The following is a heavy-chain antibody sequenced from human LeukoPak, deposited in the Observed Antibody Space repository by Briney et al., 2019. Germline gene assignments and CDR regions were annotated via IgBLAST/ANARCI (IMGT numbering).Heavy chain of an antibody. J-gene: IGHJ3*02. CDR3: ARGRFWSGYYLFDI. CDR1: GGSTSSYY. Sequence: SETLSLTCTVSGGSTSSYYWSWIRQPPGKGLEWIGYIYYSGSTNYNPSLKSRVTISVDTSKNQFSLKLSSVTAADTAVYYCARGRFWSGYYLFDIWGQGTMVTVSS. V-gene: IGHV4-59*01. CDR2: IYYSGST. D-gene: IGHD3-3*01.